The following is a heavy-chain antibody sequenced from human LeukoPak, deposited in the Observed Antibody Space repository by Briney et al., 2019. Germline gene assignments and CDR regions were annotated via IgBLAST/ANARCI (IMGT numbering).Heavy chain of an antibody. Sequence: PGGSLRLSCAASGFSFSGYWMNWGRRAPRQGMEWVAHIKYDGSENSYVDSVKGRFTISRDNAKNSLYLQMSSLRAEDTAVYYCARSNSFDYWGHGTLVTVSS. J-gene: IGHJ4*01. CDR3: ARSNSFDY. CDR2: IKYDGSEN. CDR1: GFSFSGYW. V-gene: IGHV3-7*01. D-gene: IGHD6-6*01.